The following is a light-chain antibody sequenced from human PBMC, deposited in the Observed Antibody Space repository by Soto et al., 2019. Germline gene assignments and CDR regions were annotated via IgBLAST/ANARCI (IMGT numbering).Light chain of an antibody. J-gene: IGKJ3*01. CDR1: QSVYSNY. Sequence: EIVLTQSPGTLSLSPGERATLSCRASQSVYSNYLAWYQQKPGQSPRLLMYGASTKVTGIPDRISGSASGTDFTHTISRLEPEDFEVYYCQQYGSSPLAFGAGTKVDIK. CDR3: QQYGSSPLA. V-gene: IGKV3-20*01. CDR2: GAS.